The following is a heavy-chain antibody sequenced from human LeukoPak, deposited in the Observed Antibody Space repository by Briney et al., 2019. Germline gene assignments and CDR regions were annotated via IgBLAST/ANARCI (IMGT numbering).Heavy chain of an antibody. D-gene: IGHD6-13*01. CDR1: GFTFSNYW. J-gene: IGHJ6*02. CDR3: ARDPYSSSWSYGMDV. Sequence: AGSLRLSCTAPGFTFSNYWMSWVRQTPEKGLEWVANIKQDGSETVYVDSVKGRFTISRDNAQSSLYLQMNSLRAEDTAVYYCARDPYSSSWSYGMDVWGQGTAVTVSS. V-gene: IGHV3-7*05. CDR2: IKQDGSET.